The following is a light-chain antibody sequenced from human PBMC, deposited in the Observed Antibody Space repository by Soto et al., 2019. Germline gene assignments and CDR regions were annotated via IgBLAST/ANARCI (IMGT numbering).Light chain of an antibody. CDR2: SNN. CDR1: SSSIGSNT. V-gene: IGLV1-44*01. CDR3: AAWTGTLTAPVV. J-gene: IGLJ2*01. Sequence: QSVLTQPPSASGTPGQRVTISCSGSSSSIGSNTVNWYQHLPGTAPRLLIYSNNQRPSGVPGRFSGSKSGTSASLAISGHQSEDETDYYCAAWTGTLTAPVVFGRGTKLTLL.